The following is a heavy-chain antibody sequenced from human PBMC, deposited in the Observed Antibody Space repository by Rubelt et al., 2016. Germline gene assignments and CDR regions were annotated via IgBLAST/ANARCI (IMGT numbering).Heavy chain of an antibody. CDR1: GYSFTSYG. CDR3: ARDLYKGPRWLVAY. V-gene: IGHV1-18*01. D-gene: IGHD6-19*01. J-gene: IGHJ4*02. CDR2: ISAYNGNT. Sequence: VQLVQSGAEVKKPGESLKISCKGSGYSFTSYGISWVRQAPGQGLEWMGWISAYNGNTNYARKLQGRVTMTTDTSTGTAYMELRSLRSDDTAVYYCARDLYKGPRWLVAYWGQGTLVTVSS.